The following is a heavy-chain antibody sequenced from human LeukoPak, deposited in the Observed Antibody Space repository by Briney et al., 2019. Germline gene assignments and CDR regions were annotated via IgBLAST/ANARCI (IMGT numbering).Heavy chain of an antibody. CDR3: AKSNAYDSSGYSDGGMAV. CDR1: GFTFDDYA. CDR2: ISWNSGSI. J-gene: IGHJ6*02. Sequence: PGRSLRFSCAASGFTFDDYAMHWVRQAPGKSLEWVSGISWNSGSIGYADSVKGRFTISRDNAKNSLYLQMNSLRAEDTALYYCAKSNAYDSSGYSDGGMAVWGQGTTVTVSS. V-gene: IGHV3-9*01. D-gene: IGHD3-22*01.